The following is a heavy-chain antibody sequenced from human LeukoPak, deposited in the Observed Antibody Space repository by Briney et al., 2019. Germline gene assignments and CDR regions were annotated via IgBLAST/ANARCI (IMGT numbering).Heavy chain of an antibody. V-gene: IGHV4-30-4*01. D-gene: IGHD3-10*01. Sequence: SETLSLTCTVSGGSISSGDYYWSWIRQPPGKGLEWIGYIYYTGSTYYNPSLKSRVTISLDTSKNQFSLKLSSVTAADTAVYYCARHYAGSGVRGVISDNYWGQGTLVAVSS. CDR3: ARHYAGSGVRGVISDNY. CDR1: GGSISSGDYY. CDR2: IYYTGST. J-gene: IGHJ4*02.